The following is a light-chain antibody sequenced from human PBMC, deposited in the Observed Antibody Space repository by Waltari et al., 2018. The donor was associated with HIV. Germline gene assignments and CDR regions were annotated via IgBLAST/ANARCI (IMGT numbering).Light chain of an antibody. CDR3: TSYLSSATPE. CDR2: EVS. Sequence: QSALAQPASVSGSPGQPITIPCTGVACGSYQAVSWYHHRPGQAPKVIIYEVSNRPSGVSPRFSGSKSANTASLTISGLQFEDEADYFCTSYLSSATPEFGGGTRLTVL. J-gene: IGLJ3*02. V-gene: IGLV2-14*01. CDR1: ACGSYQA.